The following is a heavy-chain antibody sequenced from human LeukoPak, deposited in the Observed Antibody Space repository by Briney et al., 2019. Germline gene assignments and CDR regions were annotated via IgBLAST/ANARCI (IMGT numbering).Heavy chain of an antibody. CDR2: IYTSGST. CDR1: GGSISSYY. V-gene: IGHV4-4*09. Sequence: SETLSLTCTVSGGSISSYYWSWIRQPPGKGLEWIGYIYTSGSTNYNPSLKSRVTISVDTSKNQFSLKLSSVTAADTAVYYCARHWVFVEWLLYRSDAFDIWGQGTMVTVSS. D-gene: IGHD3-3*01. J-gene: IGHJ3*02. CDR3: ARHWVFVEWLLYRSDAFDI.